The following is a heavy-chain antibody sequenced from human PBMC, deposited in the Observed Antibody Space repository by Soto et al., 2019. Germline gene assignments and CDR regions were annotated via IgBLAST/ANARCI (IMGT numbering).Heavy chain of an antibody. Sequence: QVQLQQWGAGLLKPSETLSLTCAVYGGSFSGYYWTWIRQPPGTGLEWIGEINHSGSTNYNPSLKSRATISVDTSKIQFALKLTSVTAAYTAVYYCARDKITGLFDYWGQGTLVTVSS. J-gene: IGHJ4*02. CDR3: ARDKITGLFDY. D-gene: IGHD2-8*02. V-gene: IGHV4-34*01. CDR2: INHSGST. CDR1: GGSFSGYY.